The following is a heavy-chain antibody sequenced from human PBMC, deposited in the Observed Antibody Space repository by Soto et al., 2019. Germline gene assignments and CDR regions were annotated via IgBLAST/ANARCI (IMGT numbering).Heavy chain of an antibody. Sequence: PGGSLRLSCAASGFTFSNYAMSWVRQAPGKGLEWVSGIGSSGGTTHLADSVKGRFTISRDNSKNTLYLQMNSLRVEDTAVYYYGKDPNGDYIGAFDIWGQGTMVTVSS. CDR3: GKDPNGDYIGAFDI. CDR1: GFTFSNYA. CDR2: IGSSGGTT. V-gene: IGHV3-23*01. J-gene: IGHJ3*02. D-gene: IGHD2-21*02.